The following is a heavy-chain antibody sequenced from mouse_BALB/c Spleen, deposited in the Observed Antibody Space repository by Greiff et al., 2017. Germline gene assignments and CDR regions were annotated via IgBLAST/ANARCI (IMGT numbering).Heavy chain of an antibody. CDR2: INPSTGYT. Sequence: VKLMESGAELAKPGASVKMSCKASGYTFTSYWMHWVKQRPGQGLEWIGYINPSTGYTEYNQKFKDKATLTADKSSSTAYMQLSSLTSEDSAVYYCAKPYYGSSLLYAMDYWGQGTSVTVSS. CDR3: AKPYYGSSLLYAMDY. CDR1: GYTFTSYW. J-gene: IGHJ4*01. V-gene: IGHV1-7*01. D-gene: IGHD1-1*01.